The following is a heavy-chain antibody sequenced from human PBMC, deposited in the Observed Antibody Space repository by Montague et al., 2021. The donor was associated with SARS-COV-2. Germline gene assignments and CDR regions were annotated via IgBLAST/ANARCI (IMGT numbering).Heavy chain of an antibody. J-gene: IGHJ4*02. CDR2: IYYSGST. Sequence: SETLSLTCTVSGWRISSGGSFSSSSYYWGWIRQPPGKGPEWIGSIYYSGSTNYNPSLKSRVTMSVDTSKKQFSLRLTSVTAADTAVYYCARHRTYYDEVWGTHRYTPDYWGQGTLVTGPS. CDR1: GGSFSSSSYY. D-gene: IGHD3-16*02. V-gene: IGHV4-39*01. CDR3: ARHRTYYDEVWGTHRYTPDY.